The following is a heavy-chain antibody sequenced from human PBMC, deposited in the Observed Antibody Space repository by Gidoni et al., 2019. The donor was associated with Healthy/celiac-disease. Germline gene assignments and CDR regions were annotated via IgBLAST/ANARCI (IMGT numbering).Heavy chain of an antibody. CDR3: ARDSGQGSSGYFYIYYGFDI. Sequence: QVQLVQSGAEVKKPGSSVKVSCKASGGTFSSYAISWVRQAPGQGLEWMGGIIPSFGTSNYAQKFQGRVTITADKSTTTAYMDLSSLRSEDTAVYYCARDSGQGSSGYFYIYYGFDIWGQGTMVTVSS. D-gene: IGHD3-22*01. J-gene: IGHJ3*02. CDR2: IIPSFGTS. V-gene: IGHV1-69*06. CDR1: GGTFSSYA.